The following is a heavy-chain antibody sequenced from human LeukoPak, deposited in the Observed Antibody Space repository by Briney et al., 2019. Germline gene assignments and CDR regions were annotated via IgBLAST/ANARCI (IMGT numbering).Heavy chain of an antibody. CDR2: IDPSDSYT. D-gene: IGHD6-19*01. J-gene: IGHJ4*02. CDR1: GYSFTSYW. Sequence: GESLKISCKGSGYSFTSYWISWVRQMPGKGLGGMGRIDPSDSYTNYSPSFQGHVTISADKSISTAYLQWSSLKASDTAMYYCASLAVAGSNFDYWGQGTLVTVSS. CDR3: ASLAVAGSNFDY. V-gene: IGHV5-10-1*01.